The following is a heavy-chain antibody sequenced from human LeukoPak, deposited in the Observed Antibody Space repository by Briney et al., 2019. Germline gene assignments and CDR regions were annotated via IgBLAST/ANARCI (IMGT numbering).Heavy chain of an antibody. D-gene: IGHD5-24*01. CDR3: ARVVEMATINGWFDP. CDR2: INWNGGST. CDR1: GFTFDDYG. J-gene: IGHJ5*02. V-gene: IGHV3-20*04. Sequence: PGGSLRLSCAASGFTFDDYGMSWVRQAPGKGLEWVSGINWNGGSTGYADSVKGRFTISRDNAKNSLYLQMNSLRAEDTAVYYCARVVEMATINGWFDPWGQGTLVTVSS.